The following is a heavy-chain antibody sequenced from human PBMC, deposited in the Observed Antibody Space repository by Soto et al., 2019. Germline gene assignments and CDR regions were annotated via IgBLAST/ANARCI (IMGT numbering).Heavy chain of an antibody. Sequence: LRLSCAASGFTFSSYAMNWVRQAPGKGLEWVSYISSSGSTIYYADSVKGRFTISRDNAKNSLYLQMNSLRAEDTAVYYCARWDDRQDYYYYGMDVWGQGTTVTVSS. V-gene: IGHV3-48*03. CDR2: ISSSGSTI. CDR1: GFTFSSYA. CDR3: ARWDDRQDYYYYGMDV. D-gene: IGHD3-22*01. J-gene: IGHJ6*02.